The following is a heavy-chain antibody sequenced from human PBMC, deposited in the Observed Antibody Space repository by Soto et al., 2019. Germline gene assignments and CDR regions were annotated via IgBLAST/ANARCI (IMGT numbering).Heavy chain of an antibody. CDR3: ARDRGRGGATAMVRLYYGMDV. J-gene: IGHJ6*02. CDR2: IWYDGSNK. CDR1: GFTFSSYG. V-gene: IGHV3-33*01. D-gene: IGHD5-18*01. Sequence: QVQVVESGGGVVQPGRSLRLSCEASGFTFSSYGMHWVRQAPGKGLEWMAGIWYDGSNKYYADSVKGRFTISRDNSKNTLYLKMNGLRAEDTAVYYCARDRGRGGATAMVRLYYGMDVWGQGTTVTVSS.